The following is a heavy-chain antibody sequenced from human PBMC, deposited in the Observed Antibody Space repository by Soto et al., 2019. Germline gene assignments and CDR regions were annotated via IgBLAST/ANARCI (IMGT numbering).Heavy chain of an antibody. CDR2: IWYDGSNK. V-gene: IGHV3-33*01. Sequence: ESGGGVVQPGRSLRLSCAASGFTFSSYGMHWVRQAPGKGLEWVAVIWYDGSNKYYADSVKGRFTISRDNSKNTLYLQMNSLRAEDTAVYYCARDRNDIVVVPAAGGGYYYYYMDVWGKGTTVTVSS. J-gene: IGHJ6*03. D-gene: IGHD2-2*01. CDR3: ARDRNDIVVVPAAGGGYYYYYMDV. CDR1: GFTFSSYG.